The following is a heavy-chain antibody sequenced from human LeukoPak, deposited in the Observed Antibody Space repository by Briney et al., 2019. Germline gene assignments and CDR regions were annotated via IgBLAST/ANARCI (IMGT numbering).Heavy chain of an antibody. CDR2: IWYDGSNK. Sequence: GRSLRFSCAASGFTFSSYGMHWVRQAPGKGLEWVAVIWYDGSNKYYAGSVKGRFTISRDNSKNTLYLQMNSLRAEDTAVYYCARDTRGYFDYWGQGTLVTVSS. J-gene: IGHJ4*02. CDR3: ARDTRGYFDY. V-gene: IGHV3-33*01. CDR1: GFTFSSYG.